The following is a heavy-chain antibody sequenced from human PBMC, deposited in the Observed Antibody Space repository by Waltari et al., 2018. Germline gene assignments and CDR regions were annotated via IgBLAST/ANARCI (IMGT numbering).Heavy chain of an antibody. Sequence: QLQLQESGPGLVKPSETLSLTCTVSGGSISSSSYYWGWIRQPPGKGLEWIGSIYYSGSTYYNPSLKSRVTISVDTSKNQFSRKLSSVTAADTAVYYCARGSVVIAMPGHWGQGTLVTVSS. D-gene: IGHD2-21*01. CDR3: ARGSVVIAMPGH. CDR1: GGSISSSSYY. J-gene: IGHJ4*02. CDR2: IYYSGST. V-gene: IGHV4-39*07.